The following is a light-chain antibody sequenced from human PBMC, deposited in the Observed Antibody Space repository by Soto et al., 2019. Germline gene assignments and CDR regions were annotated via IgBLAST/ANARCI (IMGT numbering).Light chain of an antibody. CDR3: SSYTSKYDVV. V-gene: IGLV2-14*01. CDR2: EVS. Sequence: QAVLTQPASVSGSPGQSITISCTGTSSDVGGHNYVSWYQQYPGKAPKLMIFEVSNRPSGVSHRFSGSKSDNTASLTISGLQAEDEADYYCSSYTSKYDVVFGGGTKLTVL. CDR1: SSDVGGHNY. J-gene: IGLJ2*01.